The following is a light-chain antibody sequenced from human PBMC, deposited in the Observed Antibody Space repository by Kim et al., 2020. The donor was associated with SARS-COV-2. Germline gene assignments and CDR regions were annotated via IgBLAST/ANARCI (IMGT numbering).Light chain of an antibody. V-gene: IGKV1-39*01. Sequence: GDRVTITCRASQSISSYLNWYQQKPGKAPKPLIYAASSLQSGVPSRFSGSGSGTDFTLTISSLQPEDFATYYCQQSYSTPYTFGQGTKLEI. CDR2: AAS. CDR3: QQSYSTPYT. CDR1: QSISSY. J-gene: IGKJ2*01.